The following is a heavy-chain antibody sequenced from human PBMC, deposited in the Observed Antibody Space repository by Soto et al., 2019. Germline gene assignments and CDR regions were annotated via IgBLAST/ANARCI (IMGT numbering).Heavy chain of an antibody. J-gene: IGHJ6*02. CDR1: GFSLTSPGMC. V-gene: IGHV2-70*13. CDR3: ARSIRGPRRFNGMDV. CDR2: IERDDDDK. Sequence: SGPTLVNPTETLTVTCTSSGFSLTSPGMCVSWIRQSPGKALEWLALIERDDDDKYYSTSLKTRLTISKDTRKNQVVLTMANMDPADTATYYCARSIRGPRRFNGMDVWGQGTTVTVSS. D-gene: IGHD1-20*01.